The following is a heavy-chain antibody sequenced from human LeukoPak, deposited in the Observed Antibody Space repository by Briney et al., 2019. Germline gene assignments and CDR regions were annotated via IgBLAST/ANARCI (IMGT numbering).Heavy chain of an antibody. J-gene: IGHJ4*02. V-gene: IGHV3-30*18. Sequence: PGGSLRLSCAASGFTFSGYGIHWVRQAPGKGLEWVAVISYDGSNKYYADSVKGRFTISRDNSKNTLYLQMNSLRAEDTAVYYCAKPHRGAIDYWGQGTLVTVSS. CDR1: GFTFSGYG. CDR2: ISYDGSNK. CDR3: AKPHRGAIDY. D-gene: IGHD1-14*01.